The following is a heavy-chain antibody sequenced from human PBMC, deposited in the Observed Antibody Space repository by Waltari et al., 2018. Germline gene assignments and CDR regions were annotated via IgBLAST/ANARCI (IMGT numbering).Heavy chain of an antibody. CDR1: GFTFSSYA. Sequence: EVQLVESGGGLVQPGGSLRLSCAASGFTFSSYAMSWVRQAPGKGLEWVSAISGRGGSTYYADSVKGRFTISRDNSKNTLYLQMNSLRAEDTAVYYCAKVASYCSSTSCYEGGYYYYYYMDVWGKGTTVTVSS. D-gene: IGHD2-2*01. CDR2: ISGRGGST. CDR3: AKVASYCSSTSCYEGGYYYYYYMDV. V-gene: IGHV3-23*04. J-gene: IGHJ6*03.